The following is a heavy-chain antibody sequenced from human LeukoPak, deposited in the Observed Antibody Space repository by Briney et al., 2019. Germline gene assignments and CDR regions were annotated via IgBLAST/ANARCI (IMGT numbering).Heavy chain of an antibody. CDR1: GFTFSSYA. J-gene: IGHJ3*01. Sequence: PGGSLRLSCAASGFTFSSYAMSWVRQAPGKGLEWVSSISPGGGSTYYADSVRGRFTISRDNSKNTLYLHMNSLGVDESAVYYGAKDWVKENNVYGAFDLWGQGTMVTVSS. V-gene: IGHV3-23*01. CDR3: AKDWVKENNVYGAFDL. D-gene: IGHD1/OR15-1a*01. CDR2: ISPGGGST.